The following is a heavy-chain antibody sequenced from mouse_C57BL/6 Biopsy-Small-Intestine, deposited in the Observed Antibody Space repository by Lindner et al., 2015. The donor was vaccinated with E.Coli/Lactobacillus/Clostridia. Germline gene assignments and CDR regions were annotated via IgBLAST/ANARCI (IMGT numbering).Heavy chain of an antibody. CDR1: GYTFTDYY. CDR2: INPNNGGP. Sequence: VQLQESGPELVKPGASVKMSCKASGYTFTDYYMHWVKQSHGKSLEWIGYINPNNGGPLYNQKFEGKATLTVDKSSSTAYMELRSLTSEDTAVYYCARGGHYGSGPMDSWGQGTSVTVSS. D-gene: IGHD1-1*01. J-gene: IGHJ4*01. CDR3: ARGGHYGSGPMDS. V-gene: IGHV1-34*01.